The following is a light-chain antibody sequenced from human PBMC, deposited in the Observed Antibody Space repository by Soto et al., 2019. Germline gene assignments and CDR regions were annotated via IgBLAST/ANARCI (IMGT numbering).Light chain of an antibody. CDR1: QSVSSSY. CDR2: GAS. J-gene: IGKJ4*01. Sequence: EIVLTQSPGTLSLSPGERATLSCRASQSVSSSYLAWYQQKPGQAPRLLIYGASGRATGIPDRFSGSGSGTDFTLTISRLEPEDFAVYYCKQYGSSLGLTFGGGTKVEIK. CDR3: KQYGSSLGLT. V-gene: IGKV3-20*01.